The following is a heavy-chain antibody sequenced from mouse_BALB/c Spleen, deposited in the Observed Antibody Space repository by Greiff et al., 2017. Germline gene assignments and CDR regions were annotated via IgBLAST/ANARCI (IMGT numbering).Heavy chain of an antibody. J-gene: IGHJ2*01. CDR2: ISSGGST. Sequence: EVKLVESGGGLVKPGGSLKLSCAASGFTFSSYAMSWVRQTPEKRLEWVASISSGGSTYYPDSVKGRFTISRDNARNILYLQMSSLRSEDTAMYYSARDAYYRYDFFDYWGKGNTLTVSS. V-gene: IGHV5-6-5*01. CDR1: GFTFSSYA. CDR3: ARDAYYRYDFFDY. D-gene: IGHD2-14*01.